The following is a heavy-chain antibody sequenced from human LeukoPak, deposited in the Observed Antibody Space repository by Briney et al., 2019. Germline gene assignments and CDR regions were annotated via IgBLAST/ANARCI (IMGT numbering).Heavy chain of an antibody. CDR1: GFTFSSYS. Sequence: GGSLRLSCAASGFTFSSYSMNWVRQAPGKGLEWVSSISSSSSYIYYADSVKGRFTISRDNAKNSLCLQMNSLRAEDTAVYYCARAGSEAWAFDIWGQGTMVTVSS. D-gene: IGHD1-1*01. CDR3: ARAGSEAWAFDI. V-gene: IGHV3-21*01. J-gene: IGHJ3*02. CDR2: ISSSSSYI.